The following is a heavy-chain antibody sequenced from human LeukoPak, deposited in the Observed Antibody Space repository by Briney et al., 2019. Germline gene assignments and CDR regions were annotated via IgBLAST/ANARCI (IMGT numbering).Heavy chain of an antibody. CDR3: ARDRDGPYYYGLDV. CDR2: IYYTGST. V-gene: IGHV4-59*11. Sequence: PSETLSLTCTVSGVSISSHYWSWIRQPPGKGLEWIGYIYYTGSTNYNPSLKSRVTISLDTSKKQFSLKLSAVTAADTAVYYCARDRDGPYYYGLDVWGQGTTVIVSS. CDR1: GVSISSHY. J-gene: IGHJ6*02.